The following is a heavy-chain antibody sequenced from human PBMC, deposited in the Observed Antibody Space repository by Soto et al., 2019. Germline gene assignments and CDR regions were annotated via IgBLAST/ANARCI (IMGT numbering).Heavy chain of an antibody. CDR2: ISSSSSYI. D-gene: IGHD6-19*01. Sequence: GGSRRLSCATSGFNFKNYGMSWVRLAPGQGLEWVSSISSSSSYIYYADSVKGRFTISRDNAKNSLYLQMNSLRAEDTAVYYCARDFISAPFDYWGQGTLVTVSS. J-gene: IGHJ4*02. CDR3: ARDFISAPFDY. V-gene: IGHV3-21*01. CDR1: GFNFKNYG.